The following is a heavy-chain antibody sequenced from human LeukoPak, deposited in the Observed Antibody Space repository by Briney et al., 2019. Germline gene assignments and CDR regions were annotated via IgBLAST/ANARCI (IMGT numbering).Heavy chain of an antibody. CDR3: ARITIFPPVYYYYYGMDV. D-gene: IGHD3-9*01. CDR1: GGSFSGYY. Sequence: PSETLSLTCAVYGGSFSGYYWSWIRQPPGKGLEWIGEINHSGSTNYNPSLKSRVTISVDTSKNQFSLRLSSVTAADTAIYYCARITIFPPVYYYYYGMDVWGQGTTVTVSS. J-gene: IGHJ6*02. CDR2: INHSGST. V-gene: IGHV4-34*01.